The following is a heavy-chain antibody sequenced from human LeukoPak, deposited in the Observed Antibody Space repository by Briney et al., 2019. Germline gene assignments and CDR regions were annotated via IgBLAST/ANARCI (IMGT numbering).Heavy chain of an antibody. CDR3: AKDRPDSGSFKDAFDI. CDR2: ISGSGGST. CDR1: GFTFSSYA. Sequence: TGGSLRLSCAASGFTFSSYAMSWVRQAPGKGLEWVSAISGSGGSTYYADSVKGRFTISRDNSKNTLYLQMNSLRAEDTAVYYCAKDRPDSGSFKDAFDIWGQGTMVTVSS. V-gene: IGHV3-23*01. D-gene: IGHD1-26*01. J-gene: IGHJ3*02.